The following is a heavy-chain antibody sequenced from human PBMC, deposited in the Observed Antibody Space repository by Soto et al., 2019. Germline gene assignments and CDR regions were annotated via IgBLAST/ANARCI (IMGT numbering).Heavy chain of an antibody. CDR1: GGTFSSYA. D-gene: IGHD2-15*01. CDR3: ARVVTVVKSFHYWYFDL. J-gene: IGHJ2*01. V-gene: IGHV1-69*12. CDR2: IIPIFGTT. Sequence: QVQLVQSGAEVKRHGSSVKVSCKASGGTFSSYAISWVRQAPGQGLEWMGGIIPIFGTTNYAQKFQGRVTITADVSTSTAYMELSSLRSEDTAVYYCARVVTVVKSFHYWYFDLWGRGTLVTVSS.